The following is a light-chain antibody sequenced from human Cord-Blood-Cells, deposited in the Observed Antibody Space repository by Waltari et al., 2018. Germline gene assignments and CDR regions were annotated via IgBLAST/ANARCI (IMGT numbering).Light chain of an antibody. CDR3: SSYTSSSTRV. CDR2: EVS. J-gene: IGLJ3*02. Sequence: QSALTQPPSVSGSPGQSVTISCTGTSSDVGSYNLVSWYQQPPGTAPKLMIYEVSNRPSGVPDRFSGSKSGNTASLTISGLQAEDEADYYCSSYTSSSTRVFGGGTKLTVL. CDR1: SSDVGSYNL. V-gene: IGLV2-18*02.